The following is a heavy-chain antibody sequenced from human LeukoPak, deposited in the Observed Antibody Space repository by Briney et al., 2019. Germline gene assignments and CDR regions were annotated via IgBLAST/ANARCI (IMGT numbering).Heavy chain of an antibody. CDR3: ARSLSSAVDNY. D-gene: IGHD2-2*01. V-gene: IGHV3-7*01. CDR2: MNVDGSEK. Sequence: PGGSLRLSCAASGFTFTDHWMNWVRQAPGKGLEWVANMNVDGSEKYYLDSVKGRFTISRDNAKDTVYLQLDSLRADETAIYYCARSLSSAVDNYWGQGTLVTVSS. J-gene: IGHJ4*02. CDR1: GFTFTDHW.